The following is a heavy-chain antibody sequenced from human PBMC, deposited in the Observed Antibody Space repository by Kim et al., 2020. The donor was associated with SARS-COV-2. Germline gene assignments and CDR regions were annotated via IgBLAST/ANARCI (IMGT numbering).Heavy chain of an antibody. J-gene: IGHJ4*02. CDR1: GFTFSGSA. Sequence: GGSLRLSCAASGFTFSGSAMHWVRQASGKGLEWVGRIRSKANSYATAYAASVKGRFTISRDDSKNTAYLQMNSLKTEDTAVYYCTSTPYYYGSGSYYHYFDYWGQGTLVTVSS. V-gene: IGHV3-73*01. CDR2: IRSKANSYAT. D-gene: IGHD3-10*01. CDR3: TSTPYYYGSGSYYHYFDY.